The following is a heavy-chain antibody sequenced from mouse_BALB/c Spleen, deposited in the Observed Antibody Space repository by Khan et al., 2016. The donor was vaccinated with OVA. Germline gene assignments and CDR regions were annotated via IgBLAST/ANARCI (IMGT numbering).Heavy chain of an antibody. CDR1: GFNIKDTY. D-gene: IGHD1-2*01. J-gene: IGHJ2*01. CDR3: AREPFYGHFDY. V-gene: IGHV14-3*02. Sequence: VQLQQSGAELVKPGASVKLSCTASGFNIKDTYMHWVKQRPEQGLEWIGRIDPANGNTKYDPKFQGKATITADTSSNPAYLQLSSLTSEDTAVYYCAREPFYGHFDYWGQGTTLTVSS. CDR2: IDPANGNT.